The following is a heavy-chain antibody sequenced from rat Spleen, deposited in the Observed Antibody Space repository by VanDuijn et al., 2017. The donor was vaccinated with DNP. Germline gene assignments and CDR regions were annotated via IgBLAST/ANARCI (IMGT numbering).Heavy chain of an antibody. CDR3: ARGVSSYYGYNSYWYFDF. CDR2: INYSGST. D-gene: IGHD1-9*01. CDR1: GYSITSNY. Sequence: EVRLQESGPGLVQPSQSLSLTCSVTGYSITSNYWAWIRKFPGNKMEWIGYINYSGSTGYNPSTKSRISITRDTSKNQFFLQLNSVTTEDTATYYCARGVSSYYGYNSYWYFDFWGPGTMVTVSS. J-gene: IGHJ1*01. V-gene: IGHV3-1*01.